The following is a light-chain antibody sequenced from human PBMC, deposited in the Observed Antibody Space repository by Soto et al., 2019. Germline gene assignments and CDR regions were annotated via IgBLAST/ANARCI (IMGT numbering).Light chain of an antibody. Sequence: EIVLTQSPATLSVSPGDRVTLSCRASQSVVINLAWYQQRPGQAPRLLVYGASTKATDMPGRFSGRGSGTEFTLTINNLQSEDFAVYYCQQYRNWPRTFGQGTKVDIK. CDR3: QQYRNWPRT. CDR1: QSVVIN. V-gene: IGKV3-15*01. J-gene: IGKJ1*01. CDR2: GAS.